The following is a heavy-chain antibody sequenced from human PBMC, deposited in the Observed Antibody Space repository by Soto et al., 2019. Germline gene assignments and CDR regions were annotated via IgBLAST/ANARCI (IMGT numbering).Heavy chain of an antibody. CDR3: ARDDCSRTSCYDCYLDL. D-gene: IGHD2-2*01. CDR1: GGTFSSYA. J-gene: IGHJ2*01. Sequence: SVKVSCKASGGTFSSYAISWVRQAPGQGLEWMGGIIPIFGTANYAQKFHGRVTITADKSTSTAYMKLSSLRYEDPAGYYCARDDCSRTSCYDCYLDLWGRGTLV. V-gene: IGHV1-69*06. CDR2: IIPIFGTA.